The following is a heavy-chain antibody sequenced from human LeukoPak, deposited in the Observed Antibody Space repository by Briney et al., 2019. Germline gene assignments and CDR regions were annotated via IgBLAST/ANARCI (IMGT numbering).Heavy chain of an antibody. J-gene: IGHJ4*02. Sequence: GGSLRLSCAASGFTFNSHGMHWVRQAPGKGLEWVAVIWYDGSNKYYADSVKGRFTISRDNSKNTVYLQMNNLRAEDTAVYYCARGNGYNQRGHFDYWGQGTLVTVSS. CDR1: GFTFNSHG. CDR2: IWYDGSNK. D-gene: IGHD5-24*01. CDR3: ARGNGYNQRGHFDY. V-gene: IGHV3-33*01.